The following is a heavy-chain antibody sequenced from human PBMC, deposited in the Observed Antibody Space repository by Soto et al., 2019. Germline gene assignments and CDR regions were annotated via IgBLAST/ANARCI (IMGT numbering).Heavy chain of an antibody. J-gene: IGHJ3*01. CDR2: ISGSGGST. Sequence: GGSLRLSCAASGFTFSSYAMSWVRQAPGKGLEWVSAISGSGGSTYYADSVKGRFTISRDNSKNTLYLQMNNMRAEDTAVYYCAKDFWGGYSGGLRPDDDFDFWGQGTMVTVSS. V-gene: IGHV3-23*01. CDR3: AKDFWGGYSGGLRPDDDFDF. D-gene: IGHD3-3*01. CDR1: GFTFSSYA.